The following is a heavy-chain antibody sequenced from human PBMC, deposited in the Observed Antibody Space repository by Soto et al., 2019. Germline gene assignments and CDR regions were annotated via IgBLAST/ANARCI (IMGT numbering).Heavy chain of an antibody. J-gene: IGHJ6*02. CDR2: IYYSGST. V-gene: IGHV4-39*01. Sequence: SETLSLTCTVAGGSIRGYDGGWIRKTTGKGLEWIGSIYYSGSTYYNPSLKSRVTISVDTSKNQFSLKLSSVTAADTAVYYCARQNPAQGYYYGMDVWGQGTTVTVSS. CDR1: GGSIRGYD. CDR3: ARQNPAQGYYYGMDV.